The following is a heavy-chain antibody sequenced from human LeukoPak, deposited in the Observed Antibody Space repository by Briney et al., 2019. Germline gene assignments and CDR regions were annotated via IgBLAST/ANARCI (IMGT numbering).Heavy chain of an antibody. CDR1: GFIFSSYE. Sequence: GGSLRLSCAASGFIFSSYEMNWVRQAPGKGLEWVSGINWNGGSTGYADSVKGRFTISRDNAKNSLYLQMNSLRAEDTAVYYCAELGITMIGGVWGKGTTVTISS. CDR2: INWNGGST. V-gene: IGHV3-20*04. CDR3: AELGITMIGGV. D-gene: IGHD3-10*02. J-gene: IGHJ6*04.